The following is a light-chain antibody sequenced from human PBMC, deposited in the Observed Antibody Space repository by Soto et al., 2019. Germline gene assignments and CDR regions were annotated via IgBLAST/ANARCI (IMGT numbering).Light chain of an antibody. J-gene: IGKJ1*01. CDR1: QVITDY. Sequence: AIQMTQCPSSLSASVGDRVTITCRASQVITDYLGWYQQKPGKAPKLLIYGASSLQSGVPSRFSGSGSGTDFTLTISSLQPEDFATYYCLQNFNFPWTFGLGTKVDIK. CDR2: GAS. V-gene: IGKV1-6*01. CDR3: LQNFNFPWT.